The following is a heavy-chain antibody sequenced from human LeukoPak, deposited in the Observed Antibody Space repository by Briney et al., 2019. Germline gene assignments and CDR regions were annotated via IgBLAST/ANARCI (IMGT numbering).Heavy chain of an antibody. D-gene: IGHD5-24*01. Sequence: GGSLRLSCAASGFTFSSYAMHWVRQAPGKGLEWVAVISYDGSNKYYADSVKGRFTISRDNSKNTLYLQMNSLRAEDTAVYYCAREYGYNSRGLDYWGQGTLVTVSS. J-gene: IGHJ4*02. CDR2: ISYDGSNK. CDR3: AREYGYNSRGLDY. V-gene: IGHV3-30-3*01. CDR1: GFTFSSYA.